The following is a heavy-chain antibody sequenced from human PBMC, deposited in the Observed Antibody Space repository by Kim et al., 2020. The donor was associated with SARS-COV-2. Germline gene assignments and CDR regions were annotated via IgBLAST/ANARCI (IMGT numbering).Heavy chain of an antibody. Sequence: TNYNPSLRSRVTISVDTAKTQFSLKLSSVTAADTSVYYCARHGSSYGLSYWGQGTLVTVSS. V-gene: IGHV4-59*08. CDR3: ARHGSSYGLSY. CDR2: T. J-gene: IGHJ4*02. D-gene: IGHD5-18*01.